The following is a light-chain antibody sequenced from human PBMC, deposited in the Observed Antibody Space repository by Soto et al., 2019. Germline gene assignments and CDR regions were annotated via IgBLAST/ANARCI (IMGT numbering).Light chain of an antibody. CDR3: SSYTRSSTSYV. CDR1: SSDVGGYNY. J-gene: IGLJ1*01. V-gene: IGLV2-14*01. CDR2: EVS. Sequence: QSALTQPASVSGSPGQSITISCTGTSSDVGGYNYVSWYQQHPGKAPKLMIYEVSNRPSRVSNRFSGSKSGNTASLTISGLQAEDEADYYCSSYTRSSTSYVFRTGTKLTVL.